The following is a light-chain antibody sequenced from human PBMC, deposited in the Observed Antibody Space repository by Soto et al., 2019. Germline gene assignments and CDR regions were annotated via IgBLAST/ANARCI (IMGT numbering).Light chain of an antibody. CDR2: GAS. V-gene: IGKV3-20*01. Sequence: EIVLTQSPGTLSLSPGERATLSCRVSQSVSSNYLAWYQQKPGQAPSLLIFGASNRATDIPDRFSGSGSGTDFTLTISRLEPEDFAVYFCQQYGSSVKTFGQGTKVDIK. J-gene: IGKJ1*01. CDR3: QQYGSSVKT. CDR1: QSVSSNY.